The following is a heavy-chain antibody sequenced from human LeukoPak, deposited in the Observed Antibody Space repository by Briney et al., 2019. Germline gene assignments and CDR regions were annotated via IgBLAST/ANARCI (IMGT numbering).Heavy chain of an antibody. D-gene: IGHD1-14*01. Sequence: SETLSLTCTVSGGSISSGSYYWSWIRQPAGKGLEWIGRIYTSGSTNYNPSLKSRVTISVDTSKNQFSLKLSSVTAADTAVYYCARDQATAGGIYYWGQGTLVTVSS. CDR1: GGSISSGSYY. V-gene: IGHV4-61*02. CDR2: IYTSGST. CDR3: ARDQATAGGIYY. J-gene: IGHJ4*02.